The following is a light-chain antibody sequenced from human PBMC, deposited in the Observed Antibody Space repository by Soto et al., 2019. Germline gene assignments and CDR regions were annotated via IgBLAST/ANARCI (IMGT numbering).Light chain of an antibody. Sequence: EIVMTQFPATLSGTPGERVTLSCRASQSVGKKLAWYQQKPGQAPRLIIYAAPTRASDFPARFSGSGSGTDFTLTISSLQSEDFAVYYCQQYYDWPPYTFGQGTKVDIK. CDR2: AAP. CDR1: QSVGKK. J-gene: IGKJ2*01. V-gene: IGKV3-15*01. CDR3: QQYYDWPPYT.